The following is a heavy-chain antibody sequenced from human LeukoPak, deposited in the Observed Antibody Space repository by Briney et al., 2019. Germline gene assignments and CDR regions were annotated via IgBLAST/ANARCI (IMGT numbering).Heavy chain of an antibody. J-gene: IGHJ1*01. D-gene: IGHD4-23*01. Sequence: GGSLRLSCAASGFTFSSYWMHWVRQVPGKGLVWVSRINSDGSSTTYADSVKGRFTISRDNAKNTLYLQMNSLRAEDTAVYYCARVGDYGGNSFHHWGQGTLVTVSS. CDR2: INSDGSST. CDR1: GFTFSSYW. CDR3: ARVGDYGGNSFHH. V-gene: IGHV3-74*01.